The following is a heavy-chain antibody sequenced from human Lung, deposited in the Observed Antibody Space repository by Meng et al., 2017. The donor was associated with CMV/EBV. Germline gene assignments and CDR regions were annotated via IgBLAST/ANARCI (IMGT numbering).Heavy chain of an antibody. CDR1: GGSFSSYT. CDR2: IIPMFGTV. D-gene: IGHD1-26*01. CDR3: ARGSAVGAMGCDY. Sequence: CTASGGSFSSYTFSWVRQAPGQGLEWMGEIIPMFGTVNSAQKFQGRVTITADESTTTAYMDLSSLRSDDTALYFCARGSAVGAMGCDYWGQGTLVTVSS. V-gene: IGHV1-69*01. J-gene: IGHJ4*02.